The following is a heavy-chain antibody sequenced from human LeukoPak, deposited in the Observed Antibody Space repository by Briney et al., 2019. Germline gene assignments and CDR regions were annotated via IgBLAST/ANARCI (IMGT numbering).Heavy chain of an antibody. CDR2: VSRGSNYI. CDR3: ARHLRL. Sequence: GGSLRLSCAPSGFTFSNYNMNWVRPAPGKGVEWVSSVSRGSNYIYYADSVKGRFTISKDNAKNSLYLQMNSLRADDAAVYYCARHLRLWGQGTLVTVSS. V-gene: IGHV3-21*01. J-gene: IGHJ4*02. CDR1: GFTFSNYN.